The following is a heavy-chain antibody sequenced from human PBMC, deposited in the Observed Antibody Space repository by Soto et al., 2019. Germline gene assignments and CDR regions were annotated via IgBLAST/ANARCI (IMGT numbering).Heavy chain of an antibody. J-gene: IGHJ6*02. V-gene: IGHV3-11*01. CDR1: GFTFSDYY. D-gene: IGHD4-17*01. CDR2: ISSSGSTI. Sequence: QVQLVESGGGLVKPGGSLRLSCAASGFTFSDYYMSWIRQAPGKGLEWVSYISSSGSTIYYADSVKGRYTISRDNAKNALYLQMTSLRAEDTAVYYCSSPTVTPHDGMDVWGQGTTVTVSS. CDR3: SSPTVTPHDGMDV.